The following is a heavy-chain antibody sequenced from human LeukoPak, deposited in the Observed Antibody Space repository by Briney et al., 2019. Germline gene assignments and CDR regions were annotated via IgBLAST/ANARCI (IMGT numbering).Heavy chain of an antibody. D-gene: IGHD5-18*01. CDR3: AGTHHTATVIAFDI. V-gene: IGHV1-69*05. CDR1: GGTFSSYA. Sequence: SVKVSCKASGGTFSSYAISWVRQAPGQGLEWMGGIIPIFGTANYAQKFQGRVTITTDESTSTAYMELSSLRSEDTAVYYCAGTHHTATVIAFDIWGQGTMVTVSS. CDR2: IIPIFGTA. J-gene: IGHJ3*02.